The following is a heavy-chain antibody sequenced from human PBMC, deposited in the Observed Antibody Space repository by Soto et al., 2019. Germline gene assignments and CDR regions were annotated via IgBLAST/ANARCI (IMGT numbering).Heavy chain of an antibody. J-gene: IGHJ5*02. D-gene: IGHD2-21*01. V-gene: IGHV4-61*01. CDR1: GGSLSGGTNY. CDR2: IYDRGST. CDR3: ASSKYDVVAGSVWFDP. Sequence: PSETLSLTCTVSGGSLSGGTNYWSWVRQSPGKEMEWIGYIYDRGSTKYNPSLKSRVTISLDHSRNQFSLRLNSVTAADTAVYFCASSKYDVVAGSVWFDPWGQGTLVTVSS.